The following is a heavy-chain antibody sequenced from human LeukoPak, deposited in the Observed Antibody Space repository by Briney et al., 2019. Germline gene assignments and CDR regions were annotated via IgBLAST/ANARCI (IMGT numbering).Heavy chain of an antibody. CDR2: INHSGST. CDR1: GGSFSGYY. CDR3: ARGYDAGSYYRH. V-gene: IGHV4-34*01. Sequence: SETLSLTCGVYGGSFSGYYWSWIRQPPGKGLEWIGEINHSGSTNYNPSLKSRVTISVDTSKNLFSLRLSFVTAADTAVYYCARGYDAGSYYRHWGQGTLVTVSS. J-gene: IGHJ4*02. D-gene: IGHD3-10*01.